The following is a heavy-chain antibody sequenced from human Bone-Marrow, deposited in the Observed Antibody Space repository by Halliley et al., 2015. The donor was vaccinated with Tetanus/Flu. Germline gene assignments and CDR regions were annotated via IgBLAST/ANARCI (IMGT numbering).Heavy chain of an antibody. V-gene: IGHV3-7*03. CDR2: INQDGSEN. Sequence: RGWVANINQDGSENYYVDSVRGRFTISRDNAKNSLYLQMNSLRAEDTAVYFCARDRYRVFDYWGQGTLVTVSS. CDR3: ARDRYRVFDY. D-gene: IGHD5-12*01. J-gene: IGHJ4*02.